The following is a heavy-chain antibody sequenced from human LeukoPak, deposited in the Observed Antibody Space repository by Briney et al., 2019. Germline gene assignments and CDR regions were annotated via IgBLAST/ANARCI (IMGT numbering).Heavy chain of an antibody. CDR2: ISYGGSNQ. J-gene: IGHJ4*02. Sequence: PGRSLRLSCAASGFTFSSYGMHWVRQAPGMGLEWVAIISYGGSNQYYADSVKGRFTISRDNSRNTLYLQMNSLRAEDTALYYCAKVRVDAYVSPNDYWGQGTLVTVSS. D-gene: IGHD3-16*01. V-gene: IGHV3-30*18. CDR1: GFTFSSYG. CDR3: AKVRVDAYVSPNDY.